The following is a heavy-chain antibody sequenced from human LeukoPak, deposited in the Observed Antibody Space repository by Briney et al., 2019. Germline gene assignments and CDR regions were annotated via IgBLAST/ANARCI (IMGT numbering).Heavy chain of an antibody. CDR3: ARLEGSISPRENWFDP. D-gene: IGHD3-3*01. J-gene: IGHJ5*02. CDR1: GFTFSRYW. CDR2: IKQDGSEK. Sequence: GGSLRLSCAASGFTFSRYWMSWVRQAPGKGLEWVANIKQDGSEKYYVDSVKGRFTISRDNAKNSLYLQMNSLRAEDTAVYYCARLEGSISPRENWFDPWGQGTLVTVSS. V-gene: IGHV3-7*01.